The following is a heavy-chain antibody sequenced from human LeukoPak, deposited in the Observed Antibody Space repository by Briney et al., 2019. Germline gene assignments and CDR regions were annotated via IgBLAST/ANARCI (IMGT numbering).Heavy chain of an antibody. Sequence: GGSLRLSCAASGFTFSSYGMSWVRQAPGKGLEWVSAISGSGGSTYYADSVKGRLTISRDNSKNTLYLQMNSLRAEDTAVYYCAKGMVRGVIRYFDLWGRGTLVTVSS. CDR2: ISGSGGST. J-gene: IGHJ2*01. CDR3: AKGMVRGVIRYFDL. CDR1: GFTFSSYG. V-gene: IGHV3-23*01. D-gene: IGHD3-10*01.